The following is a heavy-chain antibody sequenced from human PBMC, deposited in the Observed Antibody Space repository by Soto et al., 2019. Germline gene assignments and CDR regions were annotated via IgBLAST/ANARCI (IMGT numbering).Heavy chain of an antibody. Sequence: QVQLQESGPGLVKSSETLSLTCTVSGGSISGYFWSWIRQPPGKGLEWIGYIYYSGTTNYNPSLKSRVTISVDTSKTQFSLKLSSVTAADTAVYYCARGLRYFDWLSSGQGTLVTVSS. CDR3: ARGLRYFDWLS. CDR1: GGSISGYF. V-gene: IGHV4-59*01. D-gene: IGHD3-9*01. CDR2: IYYSGTT. J-gene: IGHJ5*02.